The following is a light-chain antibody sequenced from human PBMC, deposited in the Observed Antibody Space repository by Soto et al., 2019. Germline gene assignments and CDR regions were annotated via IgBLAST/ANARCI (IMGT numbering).Light chain of an antibody. CDR2: WTS. CDR1: QSVLYSSNNKNH. J-gene: IGKJ3*01. CDR3: QHYYSPPFT. Sequence: DIVMTQSPDSLAVSLGERATINCKYSQSVLYSSNNKNHLAWYQQRPGQPPKLLIYWTSTRESGVADRFSGSGSGTDITLTISSLQAEDVAVYYCQHYYSPPFTFGPGTKVDIK. V-gene: IGKV4-1*01.